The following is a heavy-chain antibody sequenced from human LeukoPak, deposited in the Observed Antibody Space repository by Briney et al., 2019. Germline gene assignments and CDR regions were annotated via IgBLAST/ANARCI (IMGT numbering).Heavy chain of an antibody. CDR2: IYNSGST. V-gene: IGHV4-61*01. CDR3: ARAAGGYCSSTSCYYYYGMDV. Sequence: SETLSLTCTVSGGSVSSGSDYWSWIRQPPGKGLEWIGYIYNSGSTNYNPSLKSRVTISLDKSKNQFSLKLSSVTAADTAVYYCARAAGGYCSSTSCYYYYGMDVWGQGTTVTVSS. D-gene: IGHD2-2*01. CDR1: GGSVSSGSDY. J-gene: IGHJ6*02.